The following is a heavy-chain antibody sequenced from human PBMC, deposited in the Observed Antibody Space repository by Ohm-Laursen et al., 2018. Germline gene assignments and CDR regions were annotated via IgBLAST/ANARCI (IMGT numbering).Heavy chain of an antibody. D-gene: IGHD5-12*01. CDR2: IYYSGST. CDR1: GGSISSSSYY. Sequence: SDTLSLTCTVSGGSISSSSYYWGWIRQPPGKGLEWIGSIYYSGSTYYNPSLKSRVTISVDTSKNQFSLKLSSVTAADTAVYYCASKYSGYARTDYWGQGTLVTVSS. J-gene: IGHJ4*02. V-gene: IGHV4-39*01. CDR3: ASKYSGYARTDY.